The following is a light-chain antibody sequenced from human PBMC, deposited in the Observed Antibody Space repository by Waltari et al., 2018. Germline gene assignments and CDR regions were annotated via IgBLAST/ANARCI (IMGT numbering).Light chain of an antibody. V-gene: IGLV2-23*01. CDR1: SSDLGSYNL. J-gene: IGLJ2*01. Sequence: QSALTQPASVSVSPGQSITISCTGTSSDLGSYNLVSWYQQHPGTAPKLMIYEGSKRPSGVSNRFSGSKSGNTASLTISGLQAEDEADYYCCSYAGSVVFGGGTKLTVL. CDR3: CSYAGSVV. CDR2: EGS.